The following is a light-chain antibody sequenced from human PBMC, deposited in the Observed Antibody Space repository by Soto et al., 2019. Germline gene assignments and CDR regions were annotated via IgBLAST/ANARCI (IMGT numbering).Light chain of an antibody. CDR1: QSVSSY. Sequence: EIVLTQSPATLSLSPGERATLSCRASQSVSSYLAWYQQKPGQAPRLLIYDASNRATGIPARFSGSGSGTDFTLTISSLEPEDFAVYYCQQRSNWPPRITFGPGTEVDIK. J-gene: IGKJ3*01. CDR3: QQRSNWPPRIT. V-gene: IGKV3-11*01. CDR2: DAS.